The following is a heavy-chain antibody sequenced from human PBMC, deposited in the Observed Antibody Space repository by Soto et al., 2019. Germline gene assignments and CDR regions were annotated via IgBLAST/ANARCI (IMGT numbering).Heavy chain of an antibody. J-gene: IGHJ6*02. V-gene: IGHV4-59*01. D-gene: IGHD5-18*01. Sequence: SETLSLTCTVSGGSISSYYWSWIRQPPGKGLEWIGYIYYSGSTDYNPSLKSRVTISVDTSKNQFSLKLSSVTAADTAVYYCAGGYSTMGYYGMDVWGQGTTVTVSS. CDR1: GGSISSYY. CDR3: AGGYSTMGYYGMDV. CDR2: IYYSGST.